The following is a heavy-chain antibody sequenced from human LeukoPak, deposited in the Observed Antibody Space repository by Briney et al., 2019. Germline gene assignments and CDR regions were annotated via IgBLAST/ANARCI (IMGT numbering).Heavy chain of an antibody. D-gene: IGHD3-22*01. CDR3: ARVDYYDSSGYYPPFDY. J-gene: IGHJ4*02. CDR2: IIPIFGTA. CDR1: GGTFSSYA. V-gene: IGHV1-69*13. Sequence: VASVKVSCKASGGTFSSYAISWVRQAPGQGLEWMGGIIPIFGTANYAQKFQGRVTITADESTSTAYMELNSLRSEDTAVYYCARVDYYDSSGYYPPFDYWGQGTLVTVSS.